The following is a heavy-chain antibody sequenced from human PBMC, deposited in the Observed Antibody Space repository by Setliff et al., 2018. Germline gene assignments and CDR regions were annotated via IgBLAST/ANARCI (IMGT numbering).Heavy chain of an antibody. Sequence: SETLSLTCTVSGGSINSGSYYWTWIRQHPGKGLEWIGYIYYIGSTYYNPSLKSRVTISVDTSQNQFSLRLSSVTAADTAVYYCARGTTNLNYYYYMDVWGKGTTVTVSS. CDR3: ARGTTNLNYYYYMDV. J-gene: IGHJ6*03. CDR2: IYYIGST. CDR1: GGSINSGSYY. V-gene: IGHV4-31*03. D-gene: IGHD4-4*01.